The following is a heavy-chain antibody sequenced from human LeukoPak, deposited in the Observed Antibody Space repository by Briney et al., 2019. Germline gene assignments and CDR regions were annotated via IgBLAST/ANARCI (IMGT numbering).Heavy chain of an antibody. Sequence: PSETLSLTCTVSGGSISSSSYYWGWIRQPPGKGLEWIGYIYYSGSTNYNPSLKSRVTISVDTSKNQFSLKLSSVTAADTAVYYCARSIAFDIWGQGTMVTVSS. J-gene: IGHJ3*02. CDR1: GGSISSSSYY. D-gene: IGHD6-6*01. CDR3: ARSIAFDI. CDR2: IYYSGST. V-gene: IGHV4-61*05.